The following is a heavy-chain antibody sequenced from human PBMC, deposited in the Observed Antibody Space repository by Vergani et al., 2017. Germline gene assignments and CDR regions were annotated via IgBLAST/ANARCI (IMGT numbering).Heavy chain of an antibody. CDR2: IYYSGST. Sequence: QVQLQESGPGLVKPSQTLSLTCTVSGGSISSYYWSWIRQPPGKGLEWIGYIYYSGSTNYNPSLKSRVTISVVTSKNQFYLKLSSVTAADTAVYYCAGTYDSSGWGYYYGMDVWGQGTTVTVSS. D-gene: IGHD3-22*01. J-gene: IGHJ6*02. CDR1: GGSISSYY. CDR3: AGTYDSSGWGYYYGMDV. V-gene: IGHV4-59*08.